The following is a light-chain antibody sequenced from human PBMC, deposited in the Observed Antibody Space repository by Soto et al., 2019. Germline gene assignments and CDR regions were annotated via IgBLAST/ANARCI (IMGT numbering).Light chain of an antibody. V-gene: IGLV6-57*03. Sequence: NFMLTQPHSVSESPGKTVTISCTRTSGSIASNYVQWYQQRPGSAPTIVIYEDNQRPSVVPDRFSGSIDSSSNSASLTISGLKTEDEADYYCQSFDTAVVFGGGTKLTVL. CDR1: SGSIASNY. CDR3: QSFDTAVV. CDR2: EDN. J-gene: IGLJ3*02.